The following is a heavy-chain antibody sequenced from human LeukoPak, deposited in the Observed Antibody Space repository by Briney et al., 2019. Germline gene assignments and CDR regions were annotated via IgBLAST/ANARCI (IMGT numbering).Heavy chain of an antibody. J-gene: IGHJ4*02. D-gene: IGHD2-15*01. CDR1: GFTVSSNY. CDR2: ISGSGGST. Sequence: GGSLRLSCAASGFTVSSNYMSWVRQAPGKGLEWVSAISGSGGSTYYADSVKGRFTISRDNSKNTLYLQMNSLRAEDTAVYYCAKEGWYLYQAQPFDYWGQGTLVTVSS. V-gene: IGHV3-23*01. CDR3: AKEGWYLYQAQPFDY.